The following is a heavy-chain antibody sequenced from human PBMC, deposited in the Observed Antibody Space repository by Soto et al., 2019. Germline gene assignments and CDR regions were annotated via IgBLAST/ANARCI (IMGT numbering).Heavy chain of an antibody. CDR3: AKGMCINSGNRPGGLDH. CDR1: GFTFDDYA. CDR2: ISWNSGHI. V-gene: IGHV3-9*01. J-gene: IGHJ4*02. D-gene: IGHD1-26*01. Sequence: HPGGSLRLSCAASGFTFDDYAMHWVRQAPGKGLEWVSGISWNSGHIGYADSVKGRFTISRDNAKNLLYLHMSGLRVEDTALSYCAKGMCINSGNRPGGLDHGGQGALVTSSS.